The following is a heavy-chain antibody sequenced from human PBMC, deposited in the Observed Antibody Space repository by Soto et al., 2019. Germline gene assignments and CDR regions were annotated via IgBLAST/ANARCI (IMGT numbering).Heavy chain of an antibody. V-gene: IGHV4-34*01. Sequence: SETLSLTCAVYGGSFSGYYWSWIRQPPGKGLEWIGEINHSGSTNYNPSLKSRVTISVDTSKNQFSLKLSSVAAADTAVYYCARGGSGSYPRHYYYGMDVWGQGTTVTVSS. CDR1: GGSFSGYY. CDR3: ARGGSGSYPRHYYYGMDV. D-gene: IGHD1-26*01. CDR2: INHSGST. J-gene: IGHJ6*02.